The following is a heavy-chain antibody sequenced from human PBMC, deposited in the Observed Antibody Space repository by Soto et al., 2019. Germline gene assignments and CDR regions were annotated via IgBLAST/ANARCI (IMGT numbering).Heavy chain of an antibody. CDR3: ARRPDFRDHGWFDP. D-gene: IGHD4-17*01. Sequence: SETLSLTCTVSGGSIISTFYYWGWLRQPPGRGLEWIANIHYSGETHYSPPLKSRVAISVDTSKSQFSLTLDSVTAADTAVYYCARRPDFRDHGWFDPWGQGILVTVSS. CDR2: IHYSGET. V-gene: IGHV4-39*01. J-gene: IGHJ5*02. CDR1: GGSIISTFYY.